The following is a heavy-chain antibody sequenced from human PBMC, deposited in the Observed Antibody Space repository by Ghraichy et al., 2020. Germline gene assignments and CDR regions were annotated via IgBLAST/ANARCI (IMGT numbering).Heavy chain of an antibody. Sequence: SVKVSCKASGGTFSSYTISWVRQAPGQGLEWMGRIIPILGIANYAQKFQGRVTITADKSTSTAYMELSSLRSEDTAVYYCARKSFSSGPADYWGQGTLVTVSS. CDR3: ARKSFSSGPADY. D-gene: IGHD3-22*01. J-gene: IGHJ4*02. CDR2: IIPILGIA. V-gene: IGHV1-69*02. CDR1: GGTFSSYT.